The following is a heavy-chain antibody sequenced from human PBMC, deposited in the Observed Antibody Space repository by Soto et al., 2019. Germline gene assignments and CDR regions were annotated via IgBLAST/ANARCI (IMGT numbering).Heavy chain of an antibody. CDR1: GGSISSYY. V-gene: IGHV4-59*01. CDR2: IYYSGST. Sequence: PSETLSLTCTVSGGSISSYYWSWIRQPPGKGLEWIGYIYYSGSTNYNPSLKSRVTISVDTSKNQFSLKLSSVTAADTAVYYCARDKGLKYSSGWYVFDYWGQGTLVTVSS. CDR3: ARDKGLKYSSGWYVFDY. D-gene: IGHD6-19*01. J-gene: IGHJ4*02.